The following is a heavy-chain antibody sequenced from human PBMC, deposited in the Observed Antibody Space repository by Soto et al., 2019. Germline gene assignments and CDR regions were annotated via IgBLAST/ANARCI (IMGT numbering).Heavy chain of an antibody. D-gene: IGHD2-15*01. CDR3: ARDSSGYCSGASCPSYFDY. CDR2: MNPNSGNT. J-gene: IGHJ4*02. Sequence: ASVKVSCKASGYTFTSYDINWVRQATGQGLEWMGWMNPNSGNTGYAQKFQGRVTMTRNTSISTAYMELSSLRSEDTAVYYCARDSSGYCSGASCPSYFDYWGQGTLVTSPQ. CDR1: GYTFTSYD. V-gene: IGHV1-8*01.